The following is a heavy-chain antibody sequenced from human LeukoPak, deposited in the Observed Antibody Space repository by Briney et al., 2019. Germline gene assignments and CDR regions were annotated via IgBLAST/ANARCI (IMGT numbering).Heavy chain of an antibody. CDR3: ARDTPPWRADSSGYHPYYFDY. CDR2: ISSSGSTI. D-gene: IGHD3-22*01. V-gene: IGHV3-11*01. Sequence: GGSLRPSCAASGFTFSDYYMSWIRQAPGKGLEWVSYISSSGSTIYYADSVKGRFTISRDNAKNSLYLQMNSLRAEDTAVYYCARDTPPWRADSSGYHPYYFDYWGQGTLVTVSS. CDR1: GFTFSDYY. J-gene: IGHJ4*02.